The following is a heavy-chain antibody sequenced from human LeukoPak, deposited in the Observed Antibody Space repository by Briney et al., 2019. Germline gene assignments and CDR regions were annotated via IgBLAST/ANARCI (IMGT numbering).Heavy chain of an antibody. CDR2: TYHRSKWYN. CDR1: GDSVSTNSAA. V-gene: IGHV6-1*01. Sequence: SQTLSLTCAISGDSVSTNSAAWNWIRQSPSRGLEWLGRTYHRSKWYNGYAVSVKSRITINPDTSKNQFSLQLNSVTPEDTAVYYCARGANYYDSSGYYDYWGQGTLVTVSS. D-gene: IGHD3-22*01. CDR3: ARGANYYDSSGYYDY. J-gene: IGHJ4*02.